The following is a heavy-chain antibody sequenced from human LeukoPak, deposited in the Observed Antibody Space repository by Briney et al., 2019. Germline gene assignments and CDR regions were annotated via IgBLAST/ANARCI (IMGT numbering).Heavy chain of an antibody. D-gene: IGHD5-18*01. CDR3: AKDPGYGYLDY. CDR1: GFTFSSYG. J-gene: IGHJ4*02. Sequence: AGGSLRLCCAASGFTFSSYGMHWVRQATGKGLEWVAVISYDGSNKYYADSVKGRFTISRDNSKNTLYLQMNSLRAEDTAVYYCAKDPGYGYLDYWGQGTLVTVSS. V-gene: IGHV3-30*18. CDR2: ISYDGSNK.